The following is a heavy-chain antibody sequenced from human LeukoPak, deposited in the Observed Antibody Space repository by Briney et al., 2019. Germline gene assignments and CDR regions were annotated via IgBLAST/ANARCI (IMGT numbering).Heavy chain of an antibody. V-gene: IGHV3-30*18. Sequence: GGSLRLSCAASGFTFSSYSMNWVRQAPGKGLEWVAVISYNGGEKYYADSVKGRFTISRDNSKNTLYLQMNSLRAEDTAVYYCAKDSEGRYYGSGSYYTFDYWGQGILVTVSS. J-gene: IGHJ4*02. D-gene: IGHD3-10*01. CDR3: AKDSEGRYYGSGSYYTFDY. CDR2: ISYNGGEK. CDR1: GFTFSSYS.